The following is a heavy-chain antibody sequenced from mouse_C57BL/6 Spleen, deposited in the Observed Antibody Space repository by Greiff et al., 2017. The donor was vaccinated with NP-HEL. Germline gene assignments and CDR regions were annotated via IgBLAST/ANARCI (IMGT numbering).Heavy chain of an antibody. CDR1: GFTFSSYA. D-gene: IGHD1-2*01. J-gene: IGHJ3*01. V-gene: IGHV5-4*01. CDR2: ISDGGSYT. Sequence: EVQLVESGGGLVKPGGSLKLSCAASGFTFSSYAMSWVRQTPEKRLEWVATISDGGSYTYYPDNVKGRFTISRDNAKNNLYLQMSHLKSEDTAMYYCARGLERRGFAYWGQGTLVTVSA. CDR3: ARGLERRGFAY.